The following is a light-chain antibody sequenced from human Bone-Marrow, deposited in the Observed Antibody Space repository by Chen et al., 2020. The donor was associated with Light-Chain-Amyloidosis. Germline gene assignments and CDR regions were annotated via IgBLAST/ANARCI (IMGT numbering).Light chain of an antibody. Sequence: QSALTQPASVSGSPGPSITISCTGTSSDAGGDNHVSWYQQHPDQAPKLMLYEVTNRPSWVPVRFSGSTSANTASLTISGLQTEDEADYFCSSYTITNTLVFGSGTMVTVL. V-gene: IGLV2-14*01. CDR2: EVT. CDR3: SSYTITNTLV. J-gene: IGLJ1*01. CDR1: SSDAGGDNH.